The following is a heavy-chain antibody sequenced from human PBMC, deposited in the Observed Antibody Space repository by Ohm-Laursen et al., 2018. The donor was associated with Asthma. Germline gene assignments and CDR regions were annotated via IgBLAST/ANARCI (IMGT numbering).Heavy chain of an antibody. J-gene: IGHJ4*02. D-gene: IGHD3-3*01. Sequence: SLRLSCTAPGLSFSHHAMSWVRQAPGKGLEWVAVVGGDGDITHYADAVKGWFTISRDNAKSTLYLLLNRLRVEDTAVYYCARAQEASGLYNSYFDYWGQGTLVTVSS. CDR2: VGGDGDIT. CDR3: ARAQEASGLYNSYFDY. V-gene: IGHV3-23*01. CDR1: GLSFSHHA.